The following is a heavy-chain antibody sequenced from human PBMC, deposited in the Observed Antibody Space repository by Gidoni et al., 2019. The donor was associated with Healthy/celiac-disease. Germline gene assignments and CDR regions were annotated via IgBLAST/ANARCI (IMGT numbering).Heavy chain of an antibody. J-gene: IGHJ6*02. CDR3: AKDIGYSNYYYGMDV. D-gene: IGHD4-4*01. Sequence: EVQLVASGGGLVQPGRSLRLSCAASGFTFDDYAMHWVRQAPGKGLEWVSGISWNSGSIGYADSVKGRFTISRDNAKNSLYLQMNSLRAEDTALYYCAKDIGYSNYYYGMDVWGQGTTVTVSS. V-gene: IGHV3-9*01. CDR2: ISWNSGSI. CDR1: GFTFDDYA.